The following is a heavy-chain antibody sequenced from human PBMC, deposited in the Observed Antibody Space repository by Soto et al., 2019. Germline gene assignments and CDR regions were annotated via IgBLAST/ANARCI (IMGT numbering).Heavy chain of an antibody. CDR1: GYTFTTYD. J-gene: IGHJ4*02. D-gene: IGHD2-8*01. Sequence: QVQLVQSGPEVKKPGASVKVSCETSGYTFTTYDITWVRQAPGQGLEWMGWISTFNGDTKYEEKLQYRVTMTTDTFTATAYMELRSLGSDDTAVYYGARGYCADDICYYFDFWGQGTLVTVSS. CDR3: ARGYCADDICYYFDF. CDR2: ISTFNGDT. V-gene: IGHV1-18*01.